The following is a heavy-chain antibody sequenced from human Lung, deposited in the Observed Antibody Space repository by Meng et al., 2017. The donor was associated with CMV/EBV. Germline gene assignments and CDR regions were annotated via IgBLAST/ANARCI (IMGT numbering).Heavy chain of an antibody. V-gene: IGHV1-18*01. CDR2: ISAYNGNT. CDR1: GFTFTTYF. Sequence: QGKLVQSGAEVKNPGVSLKLSCETSGFTFTTYFMHWLRQAPGQGLEWMGWISAYNGNTNYAQTLQGRVTMTTDTSTSTAYMELRSLRSDDTAVYYCARVEVGITSGDYWGQGTLVTVSS. CDR3: ARVEVGITSGDY. J-gene: IGHJ4*02. D-gene: IGHD1-26*01.